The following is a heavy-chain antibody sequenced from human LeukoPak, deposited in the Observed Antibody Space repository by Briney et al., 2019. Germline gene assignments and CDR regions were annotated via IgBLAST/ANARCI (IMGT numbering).Heavy chain of an antibody. J-gene: IGHJ4*02. CDR2: ISYDGSNK. V-gene: IGHV3-30-3*01. CDR3: ARSNSSSWHIFDY. D-gene: IGHD6-13*01. CDR1: GFTFSSYA. Sequence: GGSLRLSCAAYGFTFSSYAMHWVRQAPGKGLEWVAVISYDGSNKYYADSVKGRFTISRDNSKHTLYLQMNSLRSEDTAVYYCARSNSSSWHIFDYWGQGTLVTVSS.